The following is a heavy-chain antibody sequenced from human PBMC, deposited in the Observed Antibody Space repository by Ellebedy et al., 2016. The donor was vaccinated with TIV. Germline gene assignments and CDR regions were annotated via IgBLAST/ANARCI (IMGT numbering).Heavy chain of an antibody. CDR2: IDSTGGST. J-gene: IGHJ4*02. D-gene: IGHD3-10*01. CDR3: VSSQRGWFGEFGYLDY. CDR1: GFTFSTYT. V-gene: IGHV3-64D*06. Sequence: PGGSLRLSCSASGFTFSTYTMYWVRQAPGKGLEYVSAIDSTGGSTYYADSVQDRFTISRDNSKNTLYLQMSGLRVEDTAMYYCVSSQRGWFGEFGYLDYWGQGTLVTVSS.